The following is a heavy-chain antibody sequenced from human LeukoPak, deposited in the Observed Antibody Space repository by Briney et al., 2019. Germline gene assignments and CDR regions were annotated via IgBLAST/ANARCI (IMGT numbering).Heavy chain of an antibody. CDR3: ARVGDGNGVFDY. V-gene: IGHV3-30-3*01. Sequence: PGGSLRLSCAASEFTFSSYAMHWVRQAPGKGLEWVAVISYDGSNKYYADSVKGRFTISRDNSKNTLYLQMNSLRAEDTAVYYCARVGDGNGVFDYWGQGTLVTVSS. D-gene: IGHD2-8*01. J-gene: IGHJ4*02. CDR2: ISYDGSNK. CDR1: EFTFSSYA.